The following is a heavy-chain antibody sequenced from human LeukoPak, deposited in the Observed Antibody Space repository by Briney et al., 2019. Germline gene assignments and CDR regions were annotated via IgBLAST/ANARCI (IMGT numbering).Heavy chain of an antibody. D-gene: IGHD3-3*01. CDR2: ISSSSSYI. CDR1: GFTFSSYS. CDR3: ARALDPYYDFWSGYYWPPFDY. Sequence: GGSLRLSCAASGFTFSSYSMNWVRQAPGKGLEWVSSISSSSSYIYYADSVKGRSTISRDNAKNSLYLQMNSLRAEDTAVYYCARALDPYYDFWSGYYWPPFDYWGQGTLVTVSS. V-gene: IGHV3-21*01. J-gene: IGHJ4*02.